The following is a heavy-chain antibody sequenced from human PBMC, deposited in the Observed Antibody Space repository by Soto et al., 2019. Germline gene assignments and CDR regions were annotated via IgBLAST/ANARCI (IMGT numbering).Heavy chain of an antibody. CDR3: ARGARI. Sequence: EVQLVESGGDLVQPGGSLRLSCADSRFTFSGYWMYWVRQAPGKGLEWVANIKEDGSEKKYVDSVRGRFTISRDNAKNSLYLQMNSLRAEDTAVYYCARGARIWGQGTMVTVS. CDR1: RFTFSGYW. J-gene: IGHJ3*02. V-gene: IGHV3-7*01. CDR2: IKEDGSEK.